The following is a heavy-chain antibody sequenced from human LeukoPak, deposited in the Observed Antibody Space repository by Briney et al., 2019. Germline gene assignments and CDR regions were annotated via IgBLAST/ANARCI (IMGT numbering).Heavy chain of an antibody. CDR2: IDPKSGGT. V-gene: IGHV1-2*02. CDR1: GYTFTGYH. J-gene: IGHJ4*02. D-gene: IGHD3-22*01. CDR3: ARGVVTSYCNDDRCSDY. Sequence: ASVKVSCKASGYTFTGYHMHWVRQAPGQGLEWMGWIDPKSGGTKYVEKFQGRVTMTKDTSISTAYMELSRLRSDDTAVYYCARGVVTSYCNDDRCSDYWGQGTLVTVSS.